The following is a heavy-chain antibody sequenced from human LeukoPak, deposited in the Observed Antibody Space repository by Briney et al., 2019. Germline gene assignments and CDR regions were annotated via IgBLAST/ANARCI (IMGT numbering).Heavy chain of an antibody. CDR1: TFSFSNYE. J-gene: IGHJ4*02. V-gene: IGHV3-48*03. Sequence: PGGSLRLSCAASTFSFSNYEMNWVRQAPGQGLEWVSHISPTGYTIYYADSVKGRFTISRDSAKNSLYLQMSSLRAEDTAVYYCARVGYHGSGSFDYWGQGTLVTVSS. CDR3: ARVGYHGSGSFDY. D-gene: IGHD3-10*01. CDR2: ISPTGYTI.